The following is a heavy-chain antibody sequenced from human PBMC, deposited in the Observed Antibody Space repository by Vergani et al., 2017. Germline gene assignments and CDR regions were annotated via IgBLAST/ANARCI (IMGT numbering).Heavy chain of an antibody. J-gene: IGHJ6*02. V-gene: IGHV1-46*01. CDR1: GYTFTSYY. CDR3: ARDSGQRDCSGGSCYPLEVSDYYYGMDV. CDR2: INPSGGST. D-gene: IGHD2-15*01. Sequence: QVQLVQSGAEVKKPGASVKVSCKASGYTFTSYYMHWVRQAPGQGLEWMGIINPSGGSTSYAQKFQGRVTMTRGTSTSTVYMELSSLRSEDTAVYYCARDSGQRDCSGGSCYPLEVSDYYYGMDVWGQGTTVTVSS.